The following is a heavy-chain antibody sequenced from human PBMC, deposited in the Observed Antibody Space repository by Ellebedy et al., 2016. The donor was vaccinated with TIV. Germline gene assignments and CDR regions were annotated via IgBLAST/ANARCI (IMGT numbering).Heavy chain of an antibody. CDR3: ARVGYSGYDWPY. D-gene: IGHD5-12*01. Sequence: MPSETLSLTCIVSGGSISSPRYYWGWIRQPPGKGLEWIGSFHYSGSSRYTPSLKSRVTISVDTSNNQFSLSLISLTAADTAVYYCARVGYSGYDWPYWGQGALVTVSS. J-gene: IGHJ4*02. V-gene: IGHV4-39*07. CDR1: GGSISSPRYY. CDR2: FHYSGSS.